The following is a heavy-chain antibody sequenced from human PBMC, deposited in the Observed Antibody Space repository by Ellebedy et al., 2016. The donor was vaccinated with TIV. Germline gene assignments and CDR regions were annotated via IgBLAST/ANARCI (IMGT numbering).Heavy chain of an antibody. CDR1: GDTFSSYV. V-gene: IGHV1-69*13. CDR3: GTVSGSGSHKPPPY. CDR2: IVPVFGTG. Sequence: SVKVSCXASGDTFSSYVISWLRQAPGQGLEWMGQIVPVFGTGNYAQKFPGRITITADEFTRTSYMELSSLRSEDTAVYYCGTVSGSGSHKPPPYWGQGTLVTVSS. J-gene: IGHJ4*02. D-gene: IGHD3-10*01.